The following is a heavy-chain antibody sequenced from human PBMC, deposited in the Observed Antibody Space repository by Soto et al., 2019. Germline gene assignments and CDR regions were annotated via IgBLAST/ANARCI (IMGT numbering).Heavy chain of an antibody. Sequence: SETLSLTCTVSGGSISSDYWSWIRQPPGKGLEWIGYIYYSGSTNYNPSLKSRVTISVDTSKNQFSLKLSSVTAADTAVYYCARDRRRTFDYWGQGTLVTVSS. CDR1: GGSISSDY. CDR3: ARDRRRTFDY. J-gene: IGHJ4*02. CDR2: IYYSGST. V-gene: IGHV4-59*01.